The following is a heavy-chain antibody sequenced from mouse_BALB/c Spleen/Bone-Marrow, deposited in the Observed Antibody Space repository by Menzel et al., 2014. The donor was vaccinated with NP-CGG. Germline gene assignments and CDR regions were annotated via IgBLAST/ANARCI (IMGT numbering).Heavy chain of an antibody. CDR2: ISCYNGAS. CDR3: ARRRDGTNYFDY. V-gene: IGHV1S34*01. J-gene: IGHJ2*01. CDR1: GYSFTGYY. Sequence: VVKTGASVKITCKASGYSFTGYYMHRLKPSHGKSLEWIGYISCYNGASGYNQKFKGKATFTVDTSSTIAYMQFNSLTSEDSAVYYCARRRDGTNYFDYWGQGTTLTVSS. D-gene: IGHD2-1*01.